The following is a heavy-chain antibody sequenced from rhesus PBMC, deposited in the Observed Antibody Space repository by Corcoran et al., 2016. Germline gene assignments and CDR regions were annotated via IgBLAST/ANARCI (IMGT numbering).Heavy chain of an antibody. J-gene: IGHJ4*01. CDR1: GYTFTSYY. Sequence: QVQLVQSGAEVKKPGTSVKLSCKASGYTFTSYYINWLRQPPGQVLEFMGLINPSNCNKGYAQKFQGRVTITRDTSTSTAYMDLNSLRSEDTAVYYCARRVGSYFDYWGQGVLVTVSS. CDR2: INPSNCNK. V-gene: IGHV1-200*01. D-gene: IGHD2-21*01. CDR3: ARRVGSYFDY.